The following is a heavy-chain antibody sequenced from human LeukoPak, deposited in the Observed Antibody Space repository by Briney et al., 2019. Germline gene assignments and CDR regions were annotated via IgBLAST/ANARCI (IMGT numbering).Heavy chain of an antibody. V-gene: IGHV3-23*01. CDR3: AKLIAVADTDDY. J-gene: IGHJ4*02. Sequence: PGGSLRLSCAASGFTFSTYAMTWVRQAPGEGLEWVSSISGSDGSTNYADSVKGRFTISRDNSKSTLYLQLNSLRAEDTAVYYCAKLIAVADTDDYWGQGALVTVSS. CDR1: GFTFSTYA. CDR2: ISGSDGST. D-gene: IGHD6-19*01.